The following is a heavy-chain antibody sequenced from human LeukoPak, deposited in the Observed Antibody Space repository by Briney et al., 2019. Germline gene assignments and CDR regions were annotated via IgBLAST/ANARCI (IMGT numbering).Heavy chain of an antibody. CDR2: ISYDGSIK. V-gene: IGHV3-30*18. Sequence: PGGNLRPSGPADASTLSISGMHGARQEPGRGPEWVAVISYDGSIKYYADSVKGRFTISRDSSKNTLYLQMDSLRVEDTAVYYCAKRHSSAWYYFDYWGQGTLVTVSS. D-gene: IGHD6-19*01. CDR3: AKRHSSAWYYFDY. CDR1: ASTLSISG. J-gene: IGHJ4*02.